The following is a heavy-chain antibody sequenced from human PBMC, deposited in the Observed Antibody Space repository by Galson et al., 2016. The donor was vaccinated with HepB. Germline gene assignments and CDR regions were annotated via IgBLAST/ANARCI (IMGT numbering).Heavy chain of an antibody. V-gene: IGHV4-59*01. CDR1: GGSINNYF. D-gene: IGHD4-17*01. Sequence: SETLSLTCTVSGGSINNYFWSWIRQTPGKRLEWIGYIYDSGSTNYNPSLKSRVTMSVDTSKNQFSLRLTSATAADTAIYYCARLGRDYGVPHRIDFWGQGTLVTVSS. CDR2: IYDSGST. CDR3: ARLGRDYGVPHRIDF. J-gene: IGHJ4*02.